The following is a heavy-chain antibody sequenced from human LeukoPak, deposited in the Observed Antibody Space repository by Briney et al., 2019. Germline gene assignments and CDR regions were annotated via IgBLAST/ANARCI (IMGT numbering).Heavy chain of an antibody. Sequence: SETLSLTCTVSGGSISSYYWSWIRQPPGKGLEWIGYIYYSGSTNYNPSLKSRVTISVDTSKNQFSLKLSSVTAADTAVYYCATQGYSYGYSYYFDYWGQGTLVTVSS. CDR1: GGSISSYY. CDR2: IYYSGST. D-gene: IGHD5-18*01. J-gene: IGHJ4*02. V-gene: IGHV4-59*01. CDR3: ATQGYSYGYSYYFDY.